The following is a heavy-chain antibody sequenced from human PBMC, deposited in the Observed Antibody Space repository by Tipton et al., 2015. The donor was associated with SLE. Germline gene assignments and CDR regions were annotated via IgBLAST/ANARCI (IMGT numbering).Heavy chain of an antibody. V-gene: IGHV3-43D*04. D-gene: IGHD5-12*01. J-gene: IGHJ4*02. Sequence: SLRLSCAASGFTFDDYAMHWVRQTPGKGLEWVSLISWDGGSTYYADSVKGRFTISRDNRKNSLFLQMNSLRPEDTALYYCAKDMGGSEDYWGQGTLVTVSS. CDR2: ISWDGGST. CDR3: AKDMGGSEDY. CDR1: GFTFDDYA.